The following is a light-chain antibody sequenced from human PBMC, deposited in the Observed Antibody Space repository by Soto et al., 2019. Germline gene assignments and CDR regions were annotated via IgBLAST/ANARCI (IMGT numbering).Light chain of an antibody. J-gene: IGKJ1*01. CDR3: QHYNSNTWT. CDR2: KAS. Sequence: DIQMTQSPSPLSASVGDRVNITCRASQSISLYLAWYQQKPGTAPKLLIYKASSLATGVPSRFSGSGSGTEFTLTISSLQPDDFATFYCQHYNSNTWTFGQGTKVDIK. CDR1: QSISLY. V-gene: IGKV1-5*03.